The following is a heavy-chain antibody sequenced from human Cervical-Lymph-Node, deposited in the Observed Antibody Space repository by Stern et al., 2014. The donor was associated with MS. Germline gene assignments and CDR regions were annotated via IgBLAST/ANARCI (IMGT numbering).Heavy chain of an antibody. CDR2: IIRPVGTA. CDR1: GGV. Sequence: VQLVESGADVKKPGSAVRVSCKASGGVSWLRQAPGQGLEYMGGIIRPVGTAHYAQRFQGRLTIPADTSRNTTDMELRSLRSDDTAVYYCARGTGDNWFDPWGQGTLVRVSS. V-gene: IGHV1-69*06. CDR3: ARGTGDNWFDP. D-gene: IGHD3-10*01. J-gene: IGHJ5*02.